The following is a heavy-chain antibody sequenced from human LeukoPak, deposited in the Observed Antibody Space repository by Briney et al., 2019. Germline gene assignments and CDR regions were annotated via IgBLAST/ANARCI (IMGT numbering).Heavy chain of an antibody. V-gene: IGHV3-66*02. CDR1: GFTVSSNY. J-gene: IGHJ4*02. CDR2: IYSGGST. D-gene: IGHD1-26*01. Sequence: GGSLRLSCAASGFTVSSNYMSWVRQAPGKGLEGVSVIYSGGSTYYADSVKGRFTISRDNSKNTLYLQMNSLRAEDTAVYYCARVRSGGSYYIFDYWGQGTLVTVSS. CDR3: ARVRSGGSYYIFDY.